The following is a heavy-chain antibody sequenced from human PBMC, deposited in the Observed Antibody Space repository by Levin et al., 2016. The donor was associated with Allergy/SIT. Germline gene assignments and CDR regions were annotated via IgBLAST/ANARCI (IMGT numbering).Heavy chain of an antibody. V-gene: IGHV3-53*01. D-gene: IGHD1-26*01. CDR3: ARSRSGSPFDY. J-gene: IGHJ4*02. CDR2: IYSGGST. Sequence: WIRQPPGKGLEWVSVIYSGGSTYYADSVKGRFTISRDNSKNTLYLQMNSLRAEDTAVYYCARSRSGSPFDYWGQGTLVTVSS.